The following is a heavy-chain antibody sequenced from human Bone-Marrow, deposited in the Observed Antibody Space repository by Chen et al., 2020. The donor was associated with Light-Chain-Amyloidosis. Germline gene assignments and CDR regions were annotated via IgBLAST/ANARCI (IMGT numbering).Heavy chain of an antibody. V-gene: IGHV3-9*01. CDR3: AKDKASIAASPDYFDY. D-gene: IGHD6-13*01. CDR1: GFTFDDHA. CDR2: ISWNSDSI. Sequence: EMQLVESGGGLVQPGGSLRLSCAVSGFTFDDHAMHWARQAPGKGLEWVSTISWNSDSIGYADSVKGRFTISRDNAKNSLYLEMNNLRPEDTARYYCAKDKASIAASPDYFDYWGQGTLVTVSS. J-gene: IGHJ4*02.